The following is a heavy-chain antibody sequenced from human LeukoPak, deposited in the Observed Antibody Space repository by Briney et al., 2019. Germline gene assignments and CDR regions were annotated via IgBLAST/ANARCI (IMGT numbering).Heavy chain of an antibody. CDR3: AREAPRSDIVVVPAARYFDY. Sequence: PSETLSLTCAVYGGSFSGYYWSWIRQPPGKGLEWIGEINHSGSTNYNPSLKSRVTISVDTSRNQFSLKLSSVTAADTAVYYCAREAPRSDIVVVPAARYFDYWGQGTLVTVSS. CDR1: GGSFSGYY. D-gene: IGHD2-2*01. CDR2: INHSGST. V-gene: IGHV4-34*01. J-gene: IGHJ4*02.